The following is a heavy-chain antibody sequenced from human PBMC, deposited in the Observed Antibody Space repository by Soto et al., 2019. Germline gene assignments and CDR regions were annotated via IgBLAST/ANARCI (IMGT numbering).Heavy chain of an antibody. CDR2: FDPEDGET. CDR3: ATVRPDYHDYMDV. CDR1: GYTLTELS. J-gene: IGHJ6*03. Sequence: QVQLVQSGAEVKKPGASVKVSCKVSGYTLTELSMHWVRQAPGKGLEWMGGFDPEDGETIYAQKFQGRVTMTEATSPDTANMELSSLRSEHTAVYYCATVRPDYHDYMDVWGKGTTVTVSS. V-gene: IGHV1-24*01.